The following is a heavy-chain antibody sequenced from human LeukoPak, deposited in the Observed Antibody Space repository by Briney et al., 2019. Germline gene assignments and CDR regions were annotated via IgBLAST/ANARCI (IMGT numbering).Heavy chain of an antibody. Sequence: SVKVSCKASGFTFTSSAVQWVRQARGQRLEWIGWIVVGSGNTNYAQKFQERVTITRDMSTSTACMELSSLRSEDTAVYYCAADDPYTIAVAGPRGDYWGQGTLVTVSS. J-gene: IGHJ4*02. CDR3: AADDPYTIAVAGPRGDY. CDR2: IVVGSGNT. CDR1: GFTFTSSA. V-gene: IGHV1-58*01. D-gene: IGHD6-19*01.